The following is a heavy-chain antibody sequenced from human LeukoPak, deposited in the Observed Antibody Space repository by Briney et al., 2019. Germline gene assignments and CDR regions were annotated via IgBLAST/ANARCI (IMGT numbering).Heavy chain of an antibody. CDR2: INHSGST. J-gene: IGHJ4*02. D-gene: IGHD3-10*01. CDR3: ARVWFGETTQYYFDY. V-gene: IGHV4-34*01. Sequence: SETLSLTCAVYGGSFSGYYWSWIRQPPGKGLEWIGEINHSGSTNYNPSLKSRVTISVDTSKSQFSLKLSSVTAADTAVYYCARVWFGETTQYYFDYWGQGTLVTVSS. CDR1: GGSFSGYY.